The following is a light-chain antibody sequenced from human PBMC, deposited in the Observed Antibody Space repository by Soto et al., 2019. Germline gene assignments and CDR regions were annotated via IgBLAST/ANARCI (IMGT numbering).Light chain of an antibody. Sequence: EIVLTQSPATLSLSPGERATLSCRASQSVSSYLAWYQQKPGQAPRLLIYDASNRATGVPARFSGSGSSTDFTLTISSLEAEDFAVYYCQQRSNWPITFGQGTRLEIK. CDR3: QQRSNWPIT. V-gene: IGKV3-11*01. CDR1: QSVSSY. CDR2: DAS. J-gene: IGKJ5*01.